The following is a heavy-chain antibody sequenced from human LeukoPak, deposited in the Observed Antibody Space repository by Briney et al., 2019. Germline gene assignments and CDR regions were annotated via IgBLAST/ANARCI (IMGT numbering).Heavy chain of an antibody. CDR2: IYYSGST. CDR1: GESISGFY. Sequence: SETLSLTCTVSGESISGFYWTWIRQPPGKGLEWIGYIYYSGSTNYNPSLKSRVTISVDTSKNQFSLKLSSVTAADTAVYYCARGVVIAPQTFDYWGQGTLVTVSS. J-gene: IGHJ4*02. V-gene: IGHV4-59*01. D-gene: IGHD2-21*01. CDR3: ARGVVIAPQTFDY.